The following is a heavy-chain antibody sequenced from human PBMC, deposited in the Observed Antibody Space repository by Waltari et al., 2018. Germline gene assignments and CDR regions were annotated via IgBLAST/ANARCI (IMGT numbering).Heavy chain of an antibody. D-gene: IGHD2-21*01. CDR2: ANSDGSST. J-gene: IGHJ2*01. CDR1: GFPFSSSW. V-gene: IGHV3-74*01. Sequence: EVRLVESGGGIVQPGGSLRLSCPDPGFPFSSSWMHGVRQAPGKGLVEVARANSDGSSTSYADSVKGRFTISRDNAKSTVYLQMNSLRAEDTAVYYCARINRLRNWYFDLWGRGTLVTVSS. CDR3: ARINRLRNWYFDL.